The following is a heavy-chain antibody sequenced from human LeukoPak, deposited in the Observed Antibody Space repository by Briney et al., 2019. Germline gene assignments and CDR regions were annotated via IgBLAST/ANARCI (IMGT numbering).Heavy chain of an antibody. Sequence: ASVKVSCKASGYTFTSYGISWVRQAPGQGLEWMGWINAYNGNTNYAQKLQGRVTMTTDTSTSTAYMELRSLRSDDTAVYYCARDSTPGIAAARAPRDYWGQGTLVTVSS. J-gene: IGHJ4*02. CDR3: ARDSTPGIAAARAPRDY. CDR2: INAYNGNT. V-gene: IGHV1-18*01. D-gene: IGHD6-13*01. CDR1: GYTFTSYG.